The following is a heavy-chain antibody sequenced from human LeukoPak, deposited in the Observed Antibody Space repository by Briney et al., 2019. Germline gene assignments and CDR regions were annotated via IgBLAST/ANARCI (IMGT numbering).Heavy chain of an antibody. V-gene: IGHV3-30*18. D-gene: IGHD6-19*01. CDR1: GFTFTSYG. CDR2: ISYDGSNK. CDR3: AKGFYSSGWYFPGYFDY. J-gene: IGHJ4*02. Sequence: GGSLRLSCAASGFTFTSYGMHWVRQAPGKGLEWVAIISYDGSNKYYADSVKGRFTISRDTSKNTLYLQMNSLRAEDTAVYYCAKGFYSSGWYFPGYFDYWGQGTLVTVSS.